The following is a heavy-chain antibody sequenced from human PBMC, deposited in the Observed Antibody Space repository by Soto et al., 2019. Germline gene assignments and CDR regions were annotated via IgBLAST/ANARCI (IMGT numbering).Heavy chain of an antibody. J-gene: IGHJ4*02. CDR3: ASSPRYCSGGSCYHFDY. V-gene: IGHV1-3*01. D-gene: IGHD2-15*01. Sequence: GASVKVSCKASGYTFTSYAMHWVRQAPGQRLEWMGWINAGNGNTKYSQKFQGRVTITRDSSASTAYMELSSLRSEGTAVYYCASSPRYCSGGSCYHFDYWGQGTLVTVSS. CDR2: INAGNGNT. CDR1: GYTFTSYA.